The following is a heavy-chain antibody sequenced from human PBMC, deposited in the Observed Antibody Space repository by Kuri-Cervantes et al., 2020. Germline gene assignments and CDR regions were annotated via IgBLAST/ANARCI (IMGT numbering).Heavy chain of an antibody. Sequence: SETLSLTCAVYGGSFSGYYWSWIRQPPGKGLEWIGEINHSGSTNYNPSLKSRVTISVDTSKNQFSLKLSSVTAADTAVYYCASISGYYGDYFDYWGQGTLVTVSS. V-gene: IGHV4-34*09. D-gene: IGHD3-22*01. CDR1: GGSFSGYY. CDR3: ASISGYYGDYFDY. J-gene: IGHJ4*02. CDR2: INHSGST.